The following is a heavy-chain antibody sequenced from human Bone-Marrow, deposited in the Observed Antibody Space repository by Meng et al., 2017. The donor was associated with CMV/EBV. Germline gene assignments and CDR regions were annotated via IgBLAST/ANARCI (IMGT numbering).Heavy chain of an antibody. CDR1: GFTFSSYA. V-gene: IGHV3-30-3*01. CDR2: ISYDGSNK. CDR3: ARDRVAGTGNLDY. J-gene: IGHJ4*02. D-gene: IGHD6-19*01. Sequence: QVQLVESGGGVVQPGGSMRLSCAASGFTFSSYAMHWVRQAPGKGLEWVAVISYDGSNKYYADSVKGRFTISRDNSKNTLYLQMNSLRAEDTAVYYCARDRVAGTGNLDYWGQGPLVTVYS.